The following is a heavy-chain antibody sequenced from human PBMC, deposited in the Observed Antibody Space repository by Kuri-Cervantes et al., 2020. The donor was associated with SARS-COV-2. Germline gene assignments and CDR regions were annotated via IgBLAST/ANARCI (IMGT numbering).Heavy chain of an antibody. CDR2: INHSGST. CDR1: GGSFSGYY. CDR3: AKLQPFHSGYDDY. V-gene: IGHV4-34*01. D-gene: IGHD3-22*01. Sequence: SETLSLTCAVYGGSFSGYYWSWIRQPPGKGLEWIGEINHSGSTNYNPSLKSRVTISVDTSKNQFSLKLSSVTAADTAVYYCAKLQPFHSGYDDYWGQGTLVTVSS. J-gene: IGHJ4*02.